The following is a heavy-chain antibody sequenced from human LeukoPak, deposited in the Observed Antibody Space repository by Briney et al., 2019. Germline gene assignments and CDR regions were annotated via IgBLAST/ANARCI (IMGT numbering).Heavy chain of an antibody. J-gene: IGHJ4*01. CDR2: FDPEDGET. Sequence: ASVKVSCKVSGYTLTELSMHWVRQAPGKGLEWMGGFDPEDGETIYAQKFQGKVTMTEDTSTDTAYMDLSSLRSEDTAVYYRATATNRHGTFDYWGQGTLVTVSS. D-gene: IGHD1-1*01. CDR1: GYTLTELS. V-gene: IGHV1-24*01. CDR3: ATATNRHGTFDY.